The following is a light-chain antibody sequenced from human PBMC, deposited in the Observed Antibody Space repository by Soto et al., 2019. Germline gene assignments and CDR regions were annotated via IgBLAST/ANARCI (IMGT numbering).Light chain of an antibody. CDR1: QGISNY. Sequence: DIQMTQSPSSLSASVGDRVTITCRASQGISNYLAWYQQKPGKVPKLLIYAASTLQSGVPSRFSGSGSGTDFTLTISRLQPEDVATSYCQKYNSAPRTFGQGIKVDIK. V-gene: IGKV1-27*01. CDR2: AAS. J-gene: IGKJ1*01. CDR3: QKYNSAPRT.